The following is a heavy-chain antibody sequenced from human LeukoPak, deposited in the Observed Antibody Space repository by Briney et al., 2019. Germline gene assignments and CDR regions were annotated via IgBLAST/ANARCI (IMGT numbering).Heavy chain of an antibody. CDR3: ATYTQHFGAPGGADY. D-gene: IGHD2-8*02. J-gene: IGHJ4*02. CDR2: VNKDGSEK. Sequence: PGRSLRLSCVVSRLTFSGYWMRWVRQAPGKGLEWVAAVNKDGSEKRYVDSVEGRFTISRDNARNSVYLQMTSLGAEDTAVYYCATYTQHFGAPGGADYWGLGALVTVSS. V-gene: IGHV3-7*03. CDR1: RLTFSGYW.